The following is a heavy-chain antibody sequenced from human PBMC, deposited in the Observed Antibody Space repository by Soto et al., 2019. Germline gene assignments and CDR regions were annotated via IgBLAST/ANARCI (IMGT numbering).Heavy chain of an antibody. V-gene: IGHV1-18*01. D-gene: IGHD2-2*01. J-gene: IGHJ5*02. CDR2: ISAYTDTP. CDR1: GYTFTNFG. CDR3: ARVIPSVEARFDP. Sequence: ASVKVSCKASGYTFTNFGVTWVRRAPGQGLEWMGWISAYTDTPNYAQKFQGRVTMTIDTSTSTAYMDLRSLTSDDTAVYYCARVIPSVEARFDPWGQGTLVTVSS.